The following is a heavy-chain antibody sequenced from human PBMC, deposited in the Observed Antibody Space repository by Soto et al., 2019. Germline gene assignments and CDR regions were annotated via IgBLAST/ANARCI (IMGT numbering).Heavy chain of an antibody. CDR1: GYTFTSYY. CDR2: INPSGGST. CDR3: ARVEAAAGIFYYYMDV. Sequence: ASVKVSCKASGYTFTSYYMHWVRQAPGQGLVWMGIINPSGGSTSYAQKFQGRVTMTRNTSISTAYMELSSLRSEDTAVYYCARVEAAAGIFYYYMDVCGKGTTVIVSS. J-gene: IGHJ6*03. V-gene: IGHV1-46*01. D-gene: IGHD6-13*01.